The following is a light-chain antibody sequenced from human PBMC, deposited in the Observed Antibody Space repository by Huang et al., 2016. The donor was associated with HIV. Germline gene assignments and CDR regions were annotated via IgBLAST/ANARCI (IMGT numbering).Light chain of an antibody. V-gene: IGKV3-15*01. Sequence: EIVMTQSPATLSVSPGERATLSCMASQSVSSNLAWYQQKPGQAPRLLIYGASTRATGIPARFSGSGSGTEFTLTISSLQSEDFAVYYCQQYYNWPRTFGQGTKVEIK. CDR2: GAS. CDR1: QSVSSN. CDR3: QQYYNWPRT. J-gene: IGKJ1*01.